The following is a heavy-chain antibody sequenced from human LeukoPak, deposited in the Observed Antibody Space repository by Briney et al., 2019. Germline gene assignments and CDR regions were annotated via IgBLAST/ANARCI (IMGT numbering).Heavy chain of an antibody. CDR1: GFTFSNYA. J-gene: IGHJ3*02. CDR2: ISFDATKE. CDR3: ARFKVGTNTTQKNAFDI. D-gene: IGHD1-1*01. V-gene: IGHV3-30*01. Sequence: QSGGSLRLSCAASGFTFSNYAMHWVRQAPGKGLEWVAVISFDATKEYFAKSVKGRFTISRDNSKATLYLQMHRLRIEDTALYFCARFKVGTNTTQKNAFDIWGRGTVVAFSS.